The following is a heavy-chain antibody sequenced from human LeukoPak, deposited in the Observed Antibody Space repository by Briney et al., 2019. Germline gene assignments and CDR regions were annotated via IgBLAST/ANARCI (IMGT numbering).Heavy chain of an antibody. CDR1: GGSFSGYY. D-gene: IGHD4-17*01. CDR3: ATMTTVITPMAD. J-gene: IGHJ4*02. CDR2: INHSGST. V-gene: IGHV4-34*01. Sequence: SETLSLTCTVYGGSFSGYYWSWIRQPPGKGLEWIGEINHSGSTNYNPSLKSRVTISVDTSKNQFSLKLSSVTAADTAVYYCATMTTVITPMADWGQGTLVTVSS.